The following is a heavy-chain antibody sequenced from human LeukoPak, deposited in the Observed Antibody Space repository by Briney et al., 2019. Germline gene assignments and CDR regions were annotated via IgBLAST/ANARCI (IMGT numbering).Heavy chain of an antibody. CDR3: ARDPRNKGFDP. J-gene: IGHJ5*02. Sequence: GGSLGLSCAASGFTLSYYWMHWVRQGPGKGLVWVSTINGDGSSTNYADSVKGRFTISRDNAKNTLYLEMNSLRVEDTAVYYCARDPRNKGFDPWGQGTLVTDSS. V-gene: IGHV3-74*01. CDR1: GFTLSYYW. D-gene: IGHD1/OR15-1a*01. CDR2: INGDGSST.